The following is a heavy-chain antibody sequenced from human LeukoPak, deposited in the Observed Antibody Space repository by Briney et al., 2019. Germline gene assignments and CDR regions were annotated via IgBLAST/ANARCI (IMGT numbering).Heavy chain of an antibody. CDR2: IYYSGST. V-gene: IGHV4-59*08. CDR1: GGSISSYY. CDR3: ARVDI. Sequence: SETLSLTCTVSGGSISSYYWSWIRQPPGKGLEWIGYIYYSGSTNYNPSLKSRVTISVDTSKDQFSLKLSSVTAADTAVYYCARVDIWGQGTMVTVSS. J-gene: IGHJ3*02.